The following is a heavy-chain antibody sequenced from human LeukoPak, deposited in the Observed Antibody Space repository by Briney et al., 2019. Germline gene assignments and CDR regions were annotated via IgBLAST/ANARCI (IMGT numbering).Heavy chain of an antibody. D-gene: IGHD5-24*01. Sequence: GGSLKISFQGFGSSFTYYWIGWVRQLPGKGLEWMGIIYPGGADTRYSPSFQGQVTISADKSISTAYLQWSSLRASHTAMYYCARCGEMATISSCYFDYWGQGTLVTVSS. V-gene: IGHV5-51*01. CDR3: ARCGEMATISSCYFDY. CDR1: GSSFTYYW. J-gene: IGHJ4*02. CDR2: IYPGGADT.